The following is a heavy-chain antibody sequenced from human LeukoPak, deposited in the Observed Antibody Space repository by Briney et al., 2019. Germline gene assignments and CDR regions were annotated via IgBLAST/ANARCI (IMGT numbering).Heavy chain of an antibody. J-gene: IGHJ4*02. D-gene: IGHD3-10*01. CDR1: GGSISSGGYY. CDR2: IYYSGST. V-gene: IGHV4-31*03. Sequence: SQTLSLTCTVSGGSISSGGYYWSWIRQHPGKGLEWIGYIYYSGSTYYNPSLKSRVTISVDTSKNQFSLKLSSVTAADTAVYYCARGPYGSGSSPDYWGQGTLVTVSS. CDR3: ARGPYGSGSSPDY.